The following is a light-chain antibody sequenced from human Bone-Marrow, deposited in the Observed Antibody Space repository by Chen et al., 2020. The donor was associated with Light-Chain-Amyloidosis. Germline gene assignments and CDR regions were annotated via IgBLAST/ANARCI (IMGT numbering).Light chain of an antibody. J-gene: IGLJ1*01. V-gene: IGLV2-14*01. Sequence: QSALTQPASVSGSPGQTIPISCPGTSSDVGGDKHVSWYQQHPDKAPKLMIYEVTNRPSWVPDRFSSSKSDNTASLTISGLQTEDEADYFCSSYTITNTLVFGSGTRGTVL. CDR2: EVT. CDR3: SSYTITNTLV. CDR1: SSDVGGDKH.